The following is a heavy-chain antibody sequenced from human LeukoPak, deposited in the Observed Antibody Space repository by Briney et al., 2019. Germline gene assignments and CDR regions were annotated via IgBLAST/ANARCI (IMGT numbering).Heavy chain of an antibody. Sequence: GGSLRLSCAASGFTFSSYWMSWVRQAPGKGLEWVANIKQDGSEKYYVDSVKGRFTISRDNAKNSLYLQMNSLRAEDTAVYYCARQGYCSGGSCYSDFDYWGQGTLVTVSS. CDR3: ARQGYCSGGSCYSDFDY. V-gene: IGHV3-7*03. J-gene: IGHJ4*02. CDR2: IKQDGSEK. D-gene: IGHD2-15*01. CDR1: GFTFSSYW.